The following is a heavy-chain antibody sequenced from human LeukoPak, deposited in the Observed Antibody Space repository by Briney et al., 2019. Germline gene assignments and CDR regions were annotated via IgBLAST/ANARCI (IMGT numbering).Heavy chain of an antibody. CDR3: ARVHGPLDY. D-gene: IGHD4-17*01. J-gene: IGHJ4*02. CDR2: INHSGST. Sequence: PSETLSLTCAVYGGSFSGYYWSWIRQSPGKGLEWIGEINHSGSTNYNSSLKSRVTVSVDTSKNQFSLKISSVTAADTAVYFCARVHGPLDYWGQGILVIVSS. CDR1: GGSFSGYY. V-gene: IGHV4-34*01.